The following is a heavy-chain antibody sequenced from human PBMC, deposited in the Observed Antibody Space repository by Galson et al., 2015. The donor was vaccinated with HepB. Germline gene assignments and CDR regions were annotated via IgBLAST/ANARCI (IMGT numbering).Heavy chain of an antibody. CDR3: ARLFSGSYYNPNDY. CDR2: IAPSDSYT. J-gene: IGHJ4*02. CDR1: GYSFTSYW. D-gene: IGHD3-10*01. V-gene: IGHV5-10-1*01. Sequence: QSGAEVKKPGESLRISCKGSGYSFTSYWISWVRQMPGKGLEWMGRIAPSDSYTNYSPSFQGHDTISTDKSMSTAYLQWSSLKASDTAMYYCARLFSGSYYNPNDYWGQGTLVTVSS.